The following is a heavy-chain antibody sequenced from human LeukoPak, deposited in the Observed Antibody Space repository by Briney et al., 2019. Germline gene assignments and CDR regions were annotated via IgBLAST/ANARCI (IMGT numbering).Heavy chain of an antibody. CDR2: IYGGGST. Sequence: SETLSLTCTISGGSISSYYWTGIRQPPGKGLEWIGYIYGGGSTEYNPSLRSRVAISVATSKSQFSLKLSSLAAADTAVYYCARHRPTYNFWSGTFDYWGQGALVTVSS. CDR1: GGSISSYY. J-gene: IGHJ4*02. D-gene: IGHD3-3*01. V-gene: IGHV4-59*08. CDR3: ARHRPTYNFWSGTFDY.